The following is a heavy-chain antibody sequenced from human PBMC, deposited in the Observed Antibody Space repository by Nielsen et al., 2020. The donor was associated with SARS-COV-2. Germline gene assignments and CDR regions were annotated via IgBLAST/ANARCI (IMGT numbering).Heavy chain of an antibody. Sequence: WVRQAPGRGLEWMGWINTNTGNPTYAQGFTGRFVFSLDTSVSTAYLQISSLKAEDTAVYYCARDGRTTIFGVVISTYYGMDVWGQGTTVTVSS. D-gene: IGHD3-3*01. CDR3: ARDGRTTIFGVVISTYYGMDV. CDR2: INTNTGNP. J-gene: IGHJ6*02. V-gene: IGHV7-4-1*02.